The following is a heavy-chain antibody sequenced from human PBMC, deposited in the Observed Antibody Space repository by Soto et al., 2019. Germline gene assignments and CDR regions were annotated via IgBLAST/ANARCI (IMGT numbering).Heavy chain of an antibody. J-gene: IGHJ4*02. D-gene: IGHD5-12*01. CDR3: ARRGGYSGYGLDY. V-gene: IGHV4-30-4*01. CDR2: IYYSGST. CDR1: GGSISSGDYY. Sequence: QVQLQESGPGLVKPSQTLSLTCTVSGGSISSGDYYWSWIRQPPGKGLEWIGYIYYSGSTYYNPSLKRRVTISVDTSKNQFSLKLSSVTAADTAVYYCARRGGYSGYGLDYWGQGTLVTVSS.